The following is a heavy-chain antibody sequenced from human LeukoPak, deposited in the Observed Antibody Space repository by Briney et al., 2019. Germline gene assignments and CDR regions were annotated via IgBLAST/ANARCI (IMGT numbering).Heavy chain of an antibody. D-gene: IGHD3-3*01. CDR3: ASGYYP. CDR2: IYTSGST. CDR1: GGSISSYY. J-gene: IGHJ5*02. Sequence: SETLSVTCTVSGGSISSYYWSWVRQPAGKGLGWGGRIYTSGSTNYNPSLKRRVTMSVDTSKHQFSLKLSSVTAAVTAVHYFASGYYPGGQGTMVTVSS. V-gene: IGHV4-4*07.